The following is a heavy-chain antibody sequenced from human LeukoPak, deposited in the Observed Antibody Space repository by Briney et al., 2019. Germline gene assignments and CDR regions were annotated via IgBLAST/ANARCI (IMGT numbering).Heavy chain of an antibody. Sequence: GGSLRLSCAAPGFTLSSYWMSWVRQAPGKGLEWVANIKQDGSEKYYVDSVKGRFTISRDNAKNSLYLQMNSLRAEDTAVYYCARAAVTREGYFDLWGRGTLVTVSS. CDR3: ARAAVTREGYFDL. CDR2: IKQDGSEK. V-gene: IGHV3-7*01. J-gene: IGHJ2*01. D-gene: IGHD4-17*01. CDR1: GFTLSSYW.